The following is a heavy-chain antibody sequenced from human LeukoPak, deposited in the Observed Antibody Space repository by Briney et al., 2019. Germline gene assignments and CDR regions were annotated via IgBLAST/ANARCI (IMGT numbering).Heavy chain of an antibody. CDR1: GYTFTAYY. CDR2: INPNSGGP. V-gene: IGHV1-2*02. CDR3: ARDHSYYDSGSYSNVDY. D-gene: IGHD3-10*01. J-gene: IGHJ4*02. Sequence: ASVKVSCKASGYTFTAYYIHWVRQAPGQGLEWMGWINPNSGGPNYAQKFQGRVTMTRDTSSSTAYMELGRLRSDDTAVYYCARDHSYYDSGSYSNVDYWGQGTLVTVSS.